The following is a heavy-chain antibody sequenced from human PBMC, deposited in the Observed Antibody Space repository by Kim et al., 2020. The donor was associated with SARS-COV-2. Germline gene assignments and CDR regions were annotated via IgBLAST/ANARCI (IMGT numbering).Heavy chain of an antibody. CDR3: ARDPTLITIFGVVTYYYGMDV. D-gene: IGHD3-3*01. CDR2: INAGNGNT. CDR1: GYTFTSYA. V-gene: IGHV1-3*01. Sequence: ASVKVSCKSSGYTFTSYAMHWVRQAPGHRLEWMGWINAGNGNTKYSQKFQGRVTITRDTSASTAYMELSSLRSEDTAVYYCARDPTLITIFGVVTYYYGMDVWGQGTTVTVSS. J-gene: IGHJ6*02.